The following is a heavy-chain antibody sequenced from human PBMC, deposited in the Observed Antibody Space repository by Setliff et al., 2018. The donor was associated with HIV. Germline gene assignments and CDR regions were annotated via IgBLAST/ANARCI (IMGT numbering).Heavy chain of an antibody. D-gene: IGHD6-6*01. V-gene: IGHV1-69*10. J-gene: IGHJ4*02. Sequence: SVKVSCKASGGTFSSYAISWVRQAPGQGLEWMGGIIPILGIANYAQKFQGRVTITTDESTSTAYMELSSLRSEDTAVYYCARARRMALHPGPGGYSSSSVGLDYWGQGTLVTVSS. CDR3: ARARRMALHPGPGGYSSSSVGLDY. CDR2: IIPILGIA. CDR1: GGTFSSYA.